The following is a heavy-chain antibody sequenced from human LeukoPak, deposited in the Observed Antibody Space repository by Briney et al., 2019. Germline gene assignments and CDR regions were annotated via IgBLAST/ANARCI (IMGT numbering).Heavy chain of an antibody. V-gene: IGHV3-74*01. CDR3: ARGPPDFWSGYSLDY. Sequence: PGGSLRLSCAASGFTFSSYWMHWVRQAPGKGLVWVSRINSDGSSTSYADSVKGRFTISRDNAKNTLYLQMNSLRAEDTAVYYCARGPPDFWSGYSLDYWGQGTLFTVSS. D-gene: IGHD3-3*01. CDR1: GFTFSSYW. J-gene: IGHJ4*02. CDR2: INSDGSST.